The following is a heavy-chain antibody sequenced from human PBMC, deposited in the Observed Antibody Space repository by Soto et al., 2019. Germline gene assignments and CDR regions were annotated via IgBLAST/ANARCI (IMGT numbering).Heavy chain of an antibody. V-gene: IGHV3-23*01. CDR3: EKDFITYSNYGPAMY. CDR1: GFTFSSYA. CDR2: ISGSGGST. J-gene: IGHJ4*02. Sequence: PGVSLRLSCAASGFTFSSYAMSWVRQAPGKGLEWVSAISGSGGSTYYADSVKGRFTISRDNSKNTLYLQMNSLRAEDTAVYYCEKDFITYSNYGPAMYWGQGTLVNVSS. D-gene: IGHD4-4*01.